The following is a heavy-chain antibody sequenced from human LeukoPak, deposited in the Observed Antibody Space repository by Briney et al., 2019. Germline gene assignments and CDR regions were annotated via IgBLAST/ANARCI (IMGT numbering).Heavy chain of an antibody. CDR3: AKDGDVYYDFWSGYLDY. D-gene: IGHD3-3*01. CDR1: GFPFSDYW. V-gene: IGHV3-7*01. Sequence: PGGSLRLSCAASGFPFSDYWMDWVRQAPGKGMEWVANINQDGSDRYYADSVRGRFTISRDNAKNSLYLEMNGLRAEDTAVYYCAKDGDVYYDFWSGYLDYWGQGTLVTVSS. CDR2: INQDGSDR. J-gene: IGHJ4*02.